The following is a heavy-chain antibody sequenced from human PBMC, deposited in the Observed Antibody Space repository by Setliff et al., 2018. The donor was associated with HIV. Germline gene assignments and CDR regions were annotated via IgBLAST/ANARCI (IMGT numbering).Heavy chain of an antibody. Sequence: ASVKVSCKISGYTLTEVSMHWVRQAPGQGLEWMAWINVYNGDTNFAQKFQGRVTMTKDTSTGTAYMELSSLRSDDTAVYYCATDRTQTGISLVRGRLTDPARFPLDYWGQGTLVTVSS. CDR2: INVYNGDT. D-gene: IGHD3-10*01. V-gene: IGHV1-18*01. CDR1: GYTLTEVS. CDR3: ATDRTQTGISLVRGRLTDPARFPLDY. J-gene: IGHJ4*02.